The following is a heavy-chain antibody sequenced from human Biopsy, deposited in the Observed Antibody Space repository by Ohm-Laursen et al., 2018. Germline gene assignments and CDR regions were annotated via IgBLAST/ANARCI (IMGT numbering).Heavy chain of an antibody. V-gene: IGHV3-23*01. CDR3: ALAAAQTVTHFDY. D-gene: IGHD4-17*01. CDR1: GFTFSSYA. CDR2: ISGNSDII. Sequence: SLRLSFAASGFTFSSYAMTWFRPAPGKGLEWVSTISGNSDIIYDTDSVKGRFTLSSDNSKNTLYLHMNSLRAVDPAVYYCALAAAQTVTHFDYWGQGTLVTVSS. J-gene: IGHJ4*02.